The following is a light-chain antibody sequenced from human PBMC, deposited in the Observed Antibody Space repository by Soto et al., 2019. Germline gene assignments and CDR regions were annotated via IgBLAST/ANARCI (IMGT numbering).Light chain of an antibody. CDR3: QQYNYWPIT. J-gene: IGKJ5*01. Sequence: MTQAPATLSVSPGDSVTLSCRSSQSVADNLAWFQQKPGQRPRILIYGASTRATGIPGRFSGSASEKDLTLTGSSLRSEDAAVYCCQQYNYWPITXGQGTRLEIK. CDR1: QSVADN. V-gene: IGKV3-15*01. CDR2: GAS.